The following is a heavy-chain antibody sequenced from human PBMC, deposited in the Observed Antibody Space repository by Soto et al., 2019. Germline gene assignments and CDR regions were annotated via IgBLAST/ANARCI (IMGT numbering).Heavy chain of an antibody. CDR3: ARVWGGAFDI. Sequence: PSETLSLTCTVSGGSISSYYWSWIRQPPGKGLEWIGCIYYSGSTNYNPSLKSRVTISVDTSKNQFSLKLSSVTAADTAVYYCARVWGGAFDIWGQGTMVTVS. J-gene: IGHJ3*02. V-gene: IGHV4-59*12. D-gene: IGHD3-10*01. CDR1: GGSISSYY. CDR2: IYYSGST.